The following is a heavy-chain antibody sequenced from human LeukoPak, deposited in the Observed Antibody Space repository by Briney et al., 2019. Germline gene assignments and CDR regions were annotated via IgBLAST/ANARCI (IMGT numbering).Heavy chain of an antibody. D-gene: IGHD2-15*01. J-gene: IGHJ4*02. Sequence: GGSLRLSCVVSGFGFSDSYMTWIRQTPGKGLEWLAYISGSGSDMYYADSVKGRFTISRDNAKNSLYLQMDSLRAEDTAVYYCASEIVPRWSSPNFDYWGQGTLVTVSS. V-gene: IGHV3-11*04. CDR3: ASEIVPRWSSPNFDY. CDR2: ISGSGSDM. CDR1: GFGFSDSY.